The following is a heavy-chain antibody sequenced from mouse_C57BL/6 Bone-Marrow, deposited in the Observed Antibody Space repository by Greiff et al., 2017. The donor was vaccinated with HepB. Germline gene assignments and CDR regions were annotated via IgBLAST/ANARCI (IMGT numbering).Heavy chain of an antibody. Sequence: EVKLVESGGGLVKPGGSLKLSCAASGFTFSSYAMSWVRQTPAKRLEWVATISDGGSYTYYPDNVKGRFTISRDKAKNNLDLQMSQLKSEDTAMYYRTREAWFAYWGQGTLVTVSA. CDR2: ISDGGSYT. V-gene: IGHV5-4*01. CDR1: GFTFSSYA. CDR3: TREAWFAY. J-gene: IGHJ3*01.